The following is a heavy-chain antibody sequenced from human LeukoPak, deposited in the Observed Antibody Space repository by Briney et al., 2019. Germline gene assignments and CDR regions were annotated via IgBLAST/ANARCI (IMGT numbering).Heavy chain of an antibody. D-gene: IGHD6-19*01. V-gene: IGHV3-23*01. CDR3: GKTTTGYSSGQKPAWPVDY. CDR1: GFTFGSYA. J-gene: IGHJ4*02. CDR2: IFGSGGSA. Sequence: PGGSLRLSCEASGFTFGSYAMYWVRQAPGKGLEWVAGIFGSGGSAHYADSVKGRFTISRDNYKNTVYLQINNLRVEDTAVYYCGKTTTGYSSGQKPAWPVDYWGQGTLVTVSS.